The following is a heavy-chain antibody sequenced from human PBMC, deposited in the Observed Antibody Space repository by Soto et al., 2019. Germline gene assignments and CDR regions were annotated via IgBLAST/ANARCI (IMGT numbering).Heavy chain of an antibody. CDR3: ARENDILTGYYPPLFDF. CDR2: ISAYNGNT. V-gene: IGHV1-18*01. J-gene: IGHJ4*02. CDR1: GYTFTSYG. Sequence: QVQLVHSGAEVKKPGASVKVSCKASGYTFTSYGISWVRQAPGQGLEWMGWISAYNGNTNYAQKLQGRVTMTTDTSTSPAYMELRSLRSDDTAVYYCARENDILTGYYPPLFDFWGQGTLVTVSS. D-gene: IGHD3-9*01.